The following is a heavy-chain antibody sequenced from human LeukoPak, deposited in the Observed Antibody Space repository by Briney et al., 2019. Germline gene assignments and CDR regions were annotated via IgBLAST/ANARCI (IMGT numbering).Heavy chain of an antibody. CDR2: ISYDGSNK. Sequence: GRSLRLSCAASGFTFSSYAMHWVRQAPGKGLEWVAVISYDGSNKYYADSVKGRFTISRDNSKNTLYLQMNSLRAEDTAVYYCARSRGYCSGGSCIYYYGMDVWGQGTTVTVSS. J-gene: IGHJ6*02. CDR1: GFTFSSYA. D-gene: IGHD2-15*01. V-gene: IGHV3-30-3*01. CDR3: ARSRGYCSGGSCIYYYGMDV.